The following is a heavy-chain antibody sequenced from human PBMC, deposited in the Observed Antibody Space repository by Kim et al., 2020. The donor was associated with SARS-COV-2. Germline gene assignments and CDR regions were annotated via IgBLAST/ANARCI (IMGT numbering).Heavy chain of an antibody. D-gene: IGHD6-13*01. V-gene: IGHV3-49*04. CDR3: TRVIAAAGTSSQLDY. CDR1: GFTFGDYA. Sequence: GGSLRLSCTASGFTFGDYAMSWVRQAPGKGLEWVGFIRSKAYGGTTEYAASVKGRFTISRDDSKSIAYLQMNSLKTEDTAVYYCTRVIAAAGTSSQLDYWGQGTLVTVSS. J-gene: IGHJ4*02. CDR2: IRSKAYGGTT.